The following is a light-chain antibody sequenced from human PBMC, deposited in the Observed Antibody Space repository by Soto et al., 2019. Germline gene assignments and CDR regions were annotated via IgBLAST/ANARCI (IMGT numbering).Light chain of an antibody. CDR2: DVN. Sequence: QSALTQPRSVSGSPGQSVTISCTGTSNDVGGYNYVSWYQQHPGKAPKLLISDVNKRPSGVPDRFSGSKSGNTASLIISGLQAEDEDDYYCCSYAGSATWVLGGGTKVTVL. CDR1: SNDVGGYNY. J-gene: IGLJ3*02. V-gene: IGLV2-11*01. CDR3: CSYAGSATWV.